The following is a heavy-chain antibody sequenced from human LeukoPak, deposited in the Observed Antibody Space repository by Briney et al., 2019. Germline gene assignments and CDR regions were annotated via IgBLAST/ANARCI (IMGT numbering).Heavy chain of an antibody. CDR2: MNPNSGNT. V-gene: IGHV1-8*01. Sequence: ASVKVSCKASGYTFNSYDINWVRQATGQGLEWMGWMNPNSGNTGYAQKFQGRVTMTRNTSISTAYMELSSLRSEDTAVYYCARLIYGDYDKYYFDYWGQGTLVTVSS. D-gene: IGHD4-17*01. CDR3: ARLIYGDYDKYYFDY. J-gene: IGHJ4*02. CDR1: GYTFNSYD.